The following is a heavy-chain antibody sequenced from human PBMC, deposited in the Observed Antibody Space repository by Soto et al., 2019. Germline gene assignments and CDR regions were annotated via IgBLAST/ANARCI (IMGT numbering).Heavy chain of an antibody. J-gene: IGHJ3*02. D-gene: IGHD5-12*01. CDR3: ATDGPSNSGNLYAFDT. CDR1: GYTLTNYG. CDR2: VTPYKADT. V-gene: IGHV1-18*04. Sequence: ASVKVSCKASGYTLTNYGVTWVRQAPGQGLEWLGRVTPYKADTNSAQNLQGRVTMATDTSTNTAYLELRSLRSDDTAVYFCATDGPSNSGNLYAFDTWGQGTMVTVSS.